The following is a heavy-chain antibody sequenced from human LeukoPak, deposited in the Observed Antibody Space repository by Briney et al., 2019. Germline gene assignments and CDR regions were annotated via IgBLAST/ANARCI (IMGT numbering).Heavy chain of an antibody. J-gene: IGHJ4*02. V-gene: IGHV3-7*01. D-gene: IGHD6-13*01. CDR1: GFTFSTYW. CDR3: ARDSAGNDY. Sequence: AGGSLRLSCAASGFTFSTYWMSWVRQAPGKGLEWVANIKQDGSEKYYVDSVKGRFTISRDNAKNSQYLQMNSLRAEDTAMYYCARDSAGNDYWGQGTLVTVSS. CDR2: IKQDGSEK.